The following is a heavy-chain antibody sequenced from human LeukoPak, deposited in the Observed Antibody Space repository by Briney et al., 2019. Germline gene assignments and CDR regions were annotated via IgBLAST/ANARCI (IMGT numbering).Heavy chain of an antibody. V-gene: IGHV1-8*01. CDR3: ARGRGMEWLLYGDAYFDY. CDR1: GYTFTSYD. D-gene: IGHD3-3*01. Sequence: GASVKVSCKASGYTFTSYDINWVRQATGQGLEWMGWMNPNSGNTGYAQKFQGRVTMTRDTSTSTVYMELSSLRSEDTAVYYCARGRGMEWLLYGDAYFDYWGQGTLVTVSS. J-gene: IGHJ4*02. CDR2: MNPNSGNT.